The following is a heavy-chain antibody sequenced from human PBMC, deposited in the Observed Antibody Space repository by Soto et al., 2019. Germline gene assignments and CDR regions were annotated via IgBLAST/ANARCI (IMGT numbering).Heavy chain of an antibody. CDR3: ARGFGQLLQSTYFDY. CDR2: INHSGST. D-gene: IGHD4-4*01. CDR1: GGSFSGYY. V-gene: IGHV4-34*01. J-gene: IGHJ4*02. Sequence: SETLSLTCAVYGGSFSGYYWSWTRQPPGKGLEWIGEINHSGSTNYNPSLKSRVTISVDTSKNQFSLKLSSVTAADTAVYYCARGFGQLLQSTYFDYWGQGTLVPVYS.